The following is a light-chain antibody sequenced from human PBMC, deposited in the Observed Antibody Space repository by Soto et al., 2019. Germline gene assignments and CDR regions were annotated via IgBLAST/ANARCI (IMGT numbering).Light chain of an antibody. V-gene: IGKV3-11*01. CDR3: QQRGKWPST. CDR1: QSVDRY. J-gene: IGKJ2*02. Sequence: VMTQSPDTLSLSPGETANLSCRASQSVDRYIAWYQQKRGQAPRLLIYEAYTRATGVGARFTGSGSATDFSLTITILEPEDFAVYYCQQRGKWPSTFGPGTKGEMK. CDR2: EAY.